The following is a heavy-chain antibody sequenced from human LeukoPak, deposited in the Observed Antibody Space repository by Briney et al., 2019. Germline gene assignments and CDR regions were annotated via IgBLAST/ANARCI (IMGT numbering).Heavy chain of an antibody. D-gene: IGHD6-13*01. Sequence: ASVKVSCKASGYTFTSYDINWVRQATGQGLEWMGWMNPNSGNTGYAQKFQGRVTMARNTSISTAYMELSSLRSEDTAVYYCARGGFGRSSSWYGNDYWGQGTLVTVSS. J-gene: IGHJ4*02. CDR3: ARGGFGRSSSWYGNDY. CDR2: MNPNSGNT. V-gene: IGHV1-8*01. CDR1: GYTFTSYD.